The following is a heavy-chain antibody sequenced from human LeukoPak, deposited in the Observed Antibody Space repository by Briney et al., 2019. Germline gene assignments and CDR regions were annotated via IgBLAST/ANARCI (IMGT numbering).Heavy chain of an antibody. D-gene: IGHD3-10*01. CDR3: ARGGYYSNYMDV. V-gene: IGHV4-59*01. CDR2: TYYSGST. J-gene: IGHJ6*03. CDR1: GGSISSYY. Sequence: SETLSLTCTVSGGSISSYYWSWIRQPPGKGLEWIGYTYYSGSTNYNPSLKSRVTISVDTSKNQFSLKLSSVTAADTAVYYCARGGYYSNYMDVWGKGTTVTVSS.